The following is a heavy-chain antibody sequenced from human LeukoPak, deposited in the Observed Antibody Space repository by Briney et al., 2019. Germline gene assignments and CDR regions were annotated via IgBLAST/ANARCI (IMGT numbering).Heavy chain of an antibody. Sequence: AASVKVSCKASGYTFTSYGISWVRQAPGQGLEWMGWISGNDGNTNYAQKFQGRVTMTTDKSTSTASMELRSLRSDDTAVYYCARDHSSGWRHFDYWGQGTLVTVSS. CDR3: ARDHSSGWRHFDY. CDR1: GYTFTSYG. V-gene: IGHV1-18*01. J-gene: IGHJ4*02. CDR2: ISGNDGNT. D-gene: IGHD6-19*01.